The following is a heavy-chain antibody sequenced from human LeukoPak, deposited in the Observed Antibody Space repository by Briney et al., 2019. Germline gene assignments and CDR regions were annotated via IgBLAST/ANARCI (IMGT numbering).Heavy chain of an antibody. CDR2: ISGSGGST. Sequence: GGSLRLSCAASGFSLSSYSMNWVRQAPGKGLEWVSAISGSGGSTYYADSVKGRFTISRDNSENTLYLQTNSLRAEDTAIYYCATSAYRGYDSWGFDYWGQGTLVTVSS. D-gene: IGHD5-12*01. V-gene: IGHV3-23*01. CDR1: GFSLSSYS. CDR3: ATSAYRGYDSWGFDY. J-gene: IGHJ4*02.